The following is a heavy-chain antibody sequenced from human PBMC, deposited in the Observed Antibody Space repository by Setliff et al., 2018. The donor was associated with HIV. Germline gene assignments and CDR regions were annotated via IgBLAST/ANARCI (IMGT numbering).Heavy chain of an antibody. CDR3: GVTSVVLHYSVYVDV. J-gene: IGHJ6*03. CDR1: GDTLKNYA. D-gene: IGHD4-17*01. Sequence: GASVKVSCKASGDTLKNYAISWVRQAPGQGLEWLGGIIPRFGGPNYPRTFQDRVTITADESTSTAYMELRSLRSEDTAVYYCGVTSVVLHYSVYVDVWGKGTSVTVSS. CDR2: IIPRFGGP. V-gene: IGHV1-69*13.